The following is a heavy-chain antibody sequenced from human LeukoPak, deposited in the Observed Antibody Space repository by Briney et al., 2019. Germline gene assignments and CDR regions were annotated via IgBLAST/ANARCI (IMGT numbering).Heavy chain of an antibody. CDR2: IYPGDSDT. CDR3: ARLSSSWYFDY. J-gene: IGHJ4*02. V-gene: IGHV5-51*03. Sequence: KPGESLKISCKGSGYSLTSYWIGWVRPMPGEGLEWMGIIYPGDSDTRYSPSFQGQVTISADKSLSPAYLQWSSLKASDTAMYCCARLSSSWYFDYWGQGTLVTVSS. CDR1: GYSLTSYW. D-gene: IGHD6-13*01.